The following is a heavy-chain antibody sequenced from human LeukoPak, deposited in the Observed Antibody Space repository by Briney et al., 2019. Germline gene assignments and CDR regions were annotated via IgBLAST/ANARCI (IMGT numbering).Heavy chain of an antibody. Sequence: PGGSLRLSCAASGFTDSSNYMSWVRQAPGKGLEWVSVIYSGGSTYYADSVKGRFTISRDNSKNTLYLQMNSLRAEDTAVYYCARGYYDSSGLLDYWGQGTLVTVSS. J-gene: IGHJ4*02. CDR2: IYSGGST. D-gene: IGHD3-22*01. CDR3: ARGYYDSSGLLDY. CDR1: GFTDSSNY. V-gene: IGHV3-66*01.